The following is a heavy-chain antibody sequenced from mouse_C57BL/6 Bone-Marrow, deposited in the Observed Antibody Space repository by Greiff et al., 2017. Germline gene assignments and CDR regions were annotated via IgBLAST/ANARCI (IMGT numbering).Heavy chain of an antibody. CDR1: GFTFTDYY. CDR3: ARLGLRLLGVMDY. D-gene: IGHD3-2*02. V-gene: IGHV7-3*01. CDR2: IRNKANGYTT. Sequence: EVKLVESGGGLVQPGGSLSLSCAASGFTFTDYYMSWVRQPPGKALEWLGFIRNKANGYTTEYSASVKGRFTISRDNSQSILYLQMNALRAEDSATYYCARLGLRLLGVMDYWGQGTSVTVSS. J-gene: IGHJ4*01.